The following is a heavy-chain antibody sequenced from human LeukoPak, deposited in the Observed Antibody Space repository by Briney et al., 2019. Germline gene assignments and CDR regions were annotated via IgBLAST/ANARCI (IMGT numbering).Heavy chain of an antibody. D-gene: IGHD2-15*01. J-gene: IGHJ6*03. V-gene: IGHV4-39*01. CDR3: ARSYSYYHYMDV. Sequence: SETLSLTCTVSGGSISSSSYYWGWIRQPPGKGLEWIANIHYSGSTYYNPSLKSRVTISVDTSKNQFSLKLSSVAAADTALYYCARSYSYYHYMDVWGKGTTVTVSS. CDR1: GGSISSSSYY. CDR2: IHYSGST.